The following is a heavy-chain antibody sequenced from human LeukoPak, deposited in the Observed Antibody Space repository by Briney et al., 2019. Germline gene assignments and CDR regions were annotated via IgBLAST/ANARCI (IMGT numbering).Heavy chain of an antibody. Sequence: ASVKVSCKASGYTFTDYYTHWVRQAPGQGLEWMGWISAYNGNTNYAQKLQGRVTMTTDTSTSTAYMELRSLRSDDTAVYYCARGHGGAAAYLYWGQGTLVTVSS. D-gene: IGHD6-13*01. V-gene: IGHV1-18*01. CDR1: GYTFTDYY. CDR2: ISAYNGNT. J-gene: IGHJ4*02. CDR3: ARGHGGAAAYLY.